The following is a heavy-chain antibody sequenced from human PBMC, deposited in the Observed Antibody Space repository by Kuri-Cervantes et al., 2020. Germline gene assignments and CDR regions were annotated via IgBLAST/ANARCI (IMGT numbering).Heavy chain of an antibody. CDR2: VFYTGRT. J-gene: IGHJ6*02. CDR3: ARVRGGYYYYGMDV. V-gene: IGHV4-59*13. Sequence: SETLSLTCTVSGVSISSYHWTWIRQPPGKGLEWIGYVFYTGRTNYNPSLKSRVTISVDTSKNLFSLKLKSVTAADTAVYYCARVRGGYYYYGMDVWGQGTTVTVSS. D-gene: IGHD3-10*01. CDR1: GVSISSYH.